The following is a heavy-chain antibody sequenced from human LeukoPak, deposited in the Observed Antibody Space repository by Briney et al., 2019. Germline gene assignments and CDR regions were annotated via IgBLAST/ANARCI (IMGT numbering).Heavy chain of an antibody. Sequence: SETLSLTCTVSGGSISSYYWSWLRQPPGKGLEWIAYMYYSGSTNYNPSLKSRVTISVDTSKKQFSLKLRSVTAADTAVYYCARGLYGSGVFAYWGQGTLVTVSS. D-gene: IGHD3-10*01. CDR3: ARGLYGSGVFAY. CDR2: MYYSGST. J-gene: IGHJ4*02. V-gene: IGHV4-59*01. CDR1: GGSISSYY.